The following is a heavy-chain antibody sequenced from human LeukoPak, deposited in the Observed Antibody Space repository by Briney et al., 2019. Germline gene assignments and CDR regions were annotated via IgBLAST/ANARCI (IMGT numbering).Heavy chain of an antibody. CDR2: IYSGGST. CDR3: ARVYGAAAGWFDP. V-gene: IGHV3-53*04. D-gene: IGHD6-13*01. CDR1: GFTVSSNY. J-gene: IGHJ5*02. Sequence: GGSLRLSCAASGFTVSSNYMSWVRQAPGKGLEWVSVIYSGGSTYYADSVKGRFTISRHNSKNTLYLQMNSLRAEDTAVYYCARVYGAAAGWFDPWGQGTLVAVSS.